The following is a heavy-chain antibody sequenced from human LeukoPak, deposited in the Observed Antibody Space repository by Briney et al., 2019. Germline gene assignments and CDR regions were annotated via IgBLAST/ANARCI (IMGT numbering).Heavy chain of an antibody. V-gene: IGHV3-23*01. CDR1: GFTFSSYA. CDR2: ISASGGST. J-gene: IGHJ3*02. CDR3: VREGPRGLAFDI. Sequence: GGSLRLSCAASGFTFSSYAMSWVRQAPGKGLEWVSGISASGGSTFYADSSKGRFTISRDNSKNTLYLQMNGLRVEDTAVYYCVREGPRGLAFDIWGQGTMVTVSS.